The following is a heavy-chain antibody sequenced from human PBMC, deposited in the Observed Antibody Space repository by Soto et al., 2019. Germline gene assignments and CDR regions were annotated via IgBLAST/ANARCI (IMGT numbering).Heavy chain of an antibody. Sequence: HRSTAAGGNIGNHGMSRISQDTGKGLEWVSAISGSGGSTYYADSVKGRFTISRDNSKNTLYLQMNSLRAEDTAVYYCAKDATTVTTPGWFDPWGQGTLVTVSS. D-gene: IGHD4-17*01. J-gene: IGHJ5*02. CDR3: AKDATTVTTPGWFDP. V-gene: IGHV3-23*01. CDR1: GGNIGNHG. CDR2: ISGSGGST.